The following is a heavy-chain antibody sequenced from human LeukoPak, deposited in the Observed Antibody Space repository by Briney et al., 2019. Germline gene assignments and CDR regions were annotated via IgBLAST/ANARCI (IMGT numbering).Heavy chain of an antibody. V-gene: IGHV1-8*01. D-gene: IGHD3-10*01. CDR2: MNPNSGNI. CDR3: ARDMVRGVIIPLGY. Sequence: ASVKVSCKASGYTFTSYDINWVRQATGQGLEWMGWMNPNSGNIGYAQKFQGRVTMTRNTSISTAYMELSSLRSEDTAVYYCARDMVRGVIIPLGYWGQGTLVTVSS. J-gene: IGHJ4*02. CDR1: GYTFTSYD.